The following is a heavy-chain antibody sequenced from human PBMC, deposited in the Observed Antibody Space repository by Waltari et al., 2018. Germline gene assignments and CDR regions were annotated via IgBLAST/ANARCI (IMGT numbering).Heavy chain of an antibody. CDR3: AKDQGSEQQLVHHYYYGMDV. D-gene: IGHD6-13*01. J-gene: IGHJ6*02. CDR2: LSGSGGST. Sequence: EVQLLESGGGLVQPGGSLRLSCAASGFTFSSYAISWFRQAPWRVLGWGSALSGSGGSTYYADSVKGRFTISRDNSKNTLYLQMNSLRAEDTAVYYCAKDQGSEQQLVHHYYYGMDVWGQGTTVTVSS. CDR1: GFTFSSYA. V-gene: IGHV3-23*01.